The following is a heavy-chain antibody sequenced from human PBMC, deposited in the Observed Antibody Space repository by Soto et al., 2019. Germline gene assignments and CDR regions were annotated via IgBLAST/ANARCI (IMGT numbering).Heavy chain of an antibody. CDR1: GFTFSSYW. J-gene: IGHJ4*01. D-gene: IGHD3-16*01. CDR3: ASLLWGSVTSDY. CDR2: ITSDGSST. Sequence: EVQLVESGGGLVQPGGSLRLSCVASGFTFSSYWMHWVRQAPGKGLLWVSRITSDGSSTAYADSVKGRFTISRDNAKNTLYLQLDSLRAEDTGVYYCASLLWGSVTSDYWGHGTLVTVSS. V-gene: IGHV3-74*01.